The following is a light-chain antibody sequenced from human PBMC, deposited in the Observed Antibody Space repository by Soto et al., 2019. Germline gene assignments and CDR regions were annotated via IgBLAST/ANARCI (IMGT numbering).Light chain of an antibody. CDR2: GAS. CDR1: QSISFNY. Sequence: EIVLTQSPCTLSLSPGESATLSCRASQSISFNYLAWYHQKPGKAPRLLIYGASTRDSGIPDRFSGSGSGTDFTLTISRLEAEDFAVYYCQQYGNPPETFGQGTKVDIK. J-gene: IGKJ1*01. V-gene: IGKV3-20*01. CDR3: QQYGNPPET.